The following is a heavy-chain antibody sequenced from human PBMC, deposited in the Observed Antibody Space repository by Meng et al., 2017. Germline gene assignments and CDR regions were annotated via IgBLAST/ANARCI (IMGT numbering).Heavy chain of an antibody. J-gene: IGHJ4*02. V-gene: IGHV4-38-2*02. CDR2: IYHSGST. CDR1: GYSISSGYY. D-gene: IGHD3-9*01. CDR3: ARDHYDILTVYSGSIDY. Sequence: SETLSLTCAVSGYSISSGYYWGWIRQPPGKGLEWIGSIYHSGSTYYHPSLKSRVTISVDTSKNQFSLKLSSVTAADTAVYSCARDHYDILTVYSGSIDYWGQGTLVTVSS.